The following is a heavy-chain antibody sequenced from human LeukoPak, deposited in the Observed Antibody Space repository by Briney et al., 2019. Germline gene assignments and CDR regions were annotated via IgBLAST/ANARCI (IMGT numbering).Heavy chain of an antibody. J-gene: IGHJ4*02. CDR3: ARSVFSGVVAAQHAFDD. Sequence: GGSLRLSCAASGFTFDDYGMSWVRQAPGKGLEWVSGINWNGGSTGYADSVKGRFTISRDNAKNSVHLQMNSLRAEDTAVYYCARSVFSGVVAAQHAFDDWAQGPLVTVSS. D-gene: IGHD2-15*01. CDR1: GFTFDDYG. V-gene: IGHV3-20*04. CDR2: INWNGGST.